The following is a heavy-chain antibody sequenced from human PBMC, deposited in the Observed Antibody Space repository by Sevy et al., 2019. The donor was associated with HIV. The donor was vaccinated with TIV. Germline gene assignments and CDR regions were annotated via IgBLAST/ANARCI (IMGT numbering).Heavy chain of an antibody. D-gene: IGHD6-13*01. CDR3: ARVGIAAARLYYYYYYMDV. Sequence: GGSLRLSCAASRFTFSSYWMSWVRQAPGKGLEWVANIRQDGSEKYYLDSVKGRFTISRDNAKNSLYLQMNSLRAEDTAVYYCARVGIAAARLYYYYYYMDVWGKGTTVTVSS. CDR1: RFTFSSYW. CDR2: IRQDGSEK. J-gene: IGHJ6*03. V-gene: IGHV3-7*03.